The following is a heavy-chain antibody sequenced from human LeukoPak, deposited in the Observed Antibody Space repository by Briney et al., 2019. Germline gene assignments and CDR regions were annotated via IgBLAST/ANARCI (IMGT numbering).Heavy chain of an antibody. CDR2: IKEDGSEK. V-gene: IGHV3-7*01. Sequence: GGSQRLSCAASGFTLRNYWMSWVRQAPGKGLEWAANIKEDGSEKYYVDSVKGRFVISRDNAKNSLYLQMDSLRVDDTAIYYCARDQEGGAGSCYFDFWGQGALVTVSS. CDR1: GFTLRNYW. J-gene: IGHJ4*02. CDR3: ARDQEGGAGSCYFDF. D-gene: IGHD2-15*01.